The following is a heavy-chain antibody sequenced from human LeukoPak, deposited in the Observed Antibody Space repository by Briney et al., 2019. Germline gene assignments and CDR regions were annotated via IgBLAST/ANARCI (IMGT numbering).Heavy chain of an antibody. D-gene: IGHD5-18*01. Sequence: SSETLSLTCAVYGGSFSGYYWSWIRQPPGKGLEWIGEINHSGSTNYNPSLKSRVTISVDTSKNQFSLKLSSVTAADTAVYYCARGVAAMGRWGFDYWGQGTLVTVSS. CDR3: ARGVAAMGRWGFDY. CDR2: INHSGST. J-gene: IGHJ4*02. CDR1: GGSFSGYY. V-gene: IGHV4-34*01.